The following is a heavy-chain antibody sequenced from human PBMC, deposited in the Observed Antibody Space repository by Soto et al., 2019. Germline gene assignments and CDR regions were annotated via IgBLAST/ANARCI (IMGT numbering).Heavy chain of an antibody. Sequence: GESLKISCKGSGYSFTSYWISWVRQMPGKGLEWVGRIDPSDSYTNYSPSFQGHVTISADKPISTAYLQWSSLKASDTAMYYCARQPKEYYYYGMDVWGQGTTVTVSS. V-gene: IGHV5-10-1*01. CDR1: GYSFTSYW. CDR2: IDPSDSYT. J-gene: IGHJ6*02. CDR3: ARQPKEYYYYGMDV.